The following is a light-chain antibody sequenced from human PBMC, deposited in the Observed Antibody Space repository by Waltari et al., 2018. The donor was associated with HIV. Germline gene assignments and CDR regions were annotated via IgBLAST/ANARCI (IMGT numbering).Light chain of an antibody. Sequence: ETVLTQSPGTLSLSPGERATLSCGASESVASSYLAWYRQRRGQAPRLLIYGASTRAAGIPARFTGSGSGTDFTLTISRLEAEDFAVYYCQHFNTFGQGTKVEIK. J-gene: IGKJ2*01. CDR3: QHFNT. CDR1: ESVASSY. V-gene: IGKV3-20*01. CDR2: GAS.